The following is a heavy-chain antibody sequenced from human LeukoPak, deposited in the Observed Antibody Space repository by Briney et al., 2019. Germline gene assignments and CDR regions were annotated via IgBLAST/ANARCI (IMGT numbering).Heavy chain of an antibody. D-gene: IGHD3-22*01. J-gene: IGHJ4*02. V-gene: IGHV1-46*01. CDR3: ARDDSSGPDGY. Sequence: ASVKVSCKASGYTFTSYYIHWVRQAPGQGLEWMGIINPSGGSTTYAQKFQGRVAMTRDTSTSRVYMEVSSLRSEDTAVYYCARDDSSGPDGYWGQGTLVTVSS. CDR1: GYTFTSYY. CDR2: INPSGGST.